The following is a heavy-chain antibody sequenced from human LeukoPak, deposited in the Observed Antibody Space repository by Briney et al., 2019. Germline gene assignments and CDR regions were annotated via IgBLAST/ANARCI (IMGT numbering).Heavy chain of an antibody. D-gene: IGHD1-26*01. CDR3: ARDNSPRYSGSSDAFDI. CDR2: VSYIGST. V-gene: IGHV4-59*01. J-gene: IGHJ3*02. CDR1: GGSISSYY. Sequence: PSETLSLTCTVSGGSISSYYWSWIRQPPGKGLEWIGYVSYIGSTNYNPSLKSRVTISVDTSKNQFSLKLSSVTAADTAVYYCARDNSPRYSGSSDAFDIWGQGTMVTVSS.